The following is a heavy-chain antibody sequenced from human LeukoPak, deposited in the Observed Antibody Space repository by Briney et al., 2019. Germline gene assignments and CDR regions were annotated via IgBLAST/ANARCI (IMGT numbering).Heavy chain of an antibody. D-gene: IGHD6-19*01. CDR1: GFTFSSYG. Sequence: GRSLRLSCAASGFTFSSYGMHWVRQAPGKGLEWVAVISYDGSNKYYADSVKGRFTISRDNSKNTLYLQMNSLRAEDTAVYYCARDVRSSGWSDYWGQGTLVTVSS. V-gene: IGHV3-30*03. CDR2: ISYDGSNK. CDR3: ARDVRSSGWSDY. J-gene: IGHJ4*02.